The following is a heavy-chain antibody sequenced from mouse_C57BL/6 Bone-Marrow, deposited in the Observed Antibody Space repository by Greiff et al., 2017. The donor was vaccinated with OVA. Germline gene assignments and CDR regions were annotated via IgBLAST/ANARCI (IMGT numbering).Heavy chain of an antibody. V-gene: IGHV1-69*01. CDR3: ARLLYYYGSSYWYFDV. CDR2: IDPSDSYT. Sequence: QQSCKASGYTFTSYWMHWVKQRPGQGLEWIGEIDPSDSYTNYNQKFKGMSTLTVDKSSSTAYMQLSSLTSEDSAVYYCARLLYYYGSSYWYFDVWGTGTTVTVSS. CDR1: GYTFTSYW. J-gene: IGHJ1*03. D-gene: IGHD1-1*01.